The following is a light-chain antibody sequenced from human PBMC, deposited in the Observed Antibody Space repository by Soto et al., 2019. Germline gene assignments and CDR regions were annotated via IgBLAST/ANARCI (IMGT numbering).Light chain of an antibody. V-gene: IGKV1-5*01. J-gene: IGKJ1*01. Sequence: GDEVTITCRASQTIMTYLNWYQLKPGKAPKLLIYAASTLQSGVPSRFSGSGSGTEFTLTISSLQPDDFATYYCQHYNSYSEAFGQGTKVDIK. CDR3: QHYNSYSEA. CDR2: AAS. CDR1: QTIMTY.